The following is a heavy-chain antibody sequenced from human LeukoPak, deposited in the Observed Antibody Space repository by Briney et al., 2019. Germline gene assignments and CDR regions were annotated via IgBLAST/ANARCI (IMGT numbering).Heavy chain of an antibody. J-gene: IGHJ4*02. CDR3: AREMTGYSSSAIAY. CDR1: GFTFSSYS. D-gene: IGHD6-13*01. CDR2: INSGGSSI. Sequence: GGSLRLSCAASGFTFSSYSINWVRQAPGKGLEWLSYINSGGSSIYYADSVEGRFTISRDNAKNSLYLQMNSLRAEDTAVYYCAREMTGYSSSAIAYWGQGTLVTVSS. V-gene: IGHV3-48*01.